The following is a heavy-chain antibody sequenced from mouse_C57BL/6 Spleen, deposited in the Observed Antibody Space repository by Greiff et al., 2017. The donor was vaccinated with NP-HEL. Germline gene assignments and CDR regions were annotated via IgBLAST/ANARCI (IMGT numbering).Heavy chain of an antibody. V-gene: IGHV2-2*01. J-gene: IGHJ1*03. CDR3: ARTPYYGSSPHWYFDV. D-gene: IGHD1-1*01. CDR1: GFSLTSYG. Sequence: QVQLKESGPGLVRPSQSLSITCTVSGFSLTSYGVHWVRQSPGKGLEWLGVIWSGGSTDYNAAFISRLSISKDNSKSQVFFKMNSLQADDTAIYYCARTPYYGSSPHWYFDVWGTGTTVTVSS. CDR2: IWSGGST.